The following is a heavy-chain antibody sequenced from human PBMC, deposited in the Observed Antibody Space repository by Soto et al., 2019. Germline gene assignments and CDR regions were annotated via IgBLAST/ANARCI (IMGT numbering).Heavy chain of an antibody. CDR3: ARDTRGQWLGYYYCYYGMDV. CDR1: GFTFSSYW. J-gene: IGHJ6*02. V-gene: IGHV3-74*01. Sequence: PGGSLRLSCAASGFTFSSYWMHWVRRAPGKGLVWVSRINSDGSSTSYADSVKGRFTISRDNAKNTLYLQMNSLRAEDTAVYYCARDTRGQWLGYYYCYYGMDVWGQGTTVTVSS. CDR2: INSDGSST. D-gene: IGHD6-19*01.